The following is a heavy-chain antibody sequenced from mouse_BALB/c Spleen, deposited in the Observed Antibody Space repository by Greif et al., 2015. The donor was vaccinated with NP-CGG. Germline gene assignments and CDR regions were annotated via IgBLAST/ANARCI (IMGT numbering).Heavy chain of an antibody. D-gene: IGHD4-1*01. V-gene: IGHV1S130*01. CDR2: IHPNSGNT. CDR3: ARDWYFDY. J-gene: IGHJ2*01. CDR1: GYTFTGSW. Sequence: QVQLQQSGSVLVRPGASVKLSCKASGYTFTGSWMHWAKQRPGQGLEWIGEIHPNSGNTNYNEKFKGKATLTVDTSSSTAYVDLSSLTSEDSAVYYCARDWYFDYWGQGTTLTVSS.